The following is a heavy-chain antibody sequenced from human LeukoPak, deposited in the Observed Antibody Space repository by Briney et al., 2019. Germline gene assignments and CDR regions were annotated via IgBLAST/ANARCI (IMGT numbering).Heavy chain of an antibody. CDR3: ARDRRYYDILTGYYPDAFDI. J-gene: IGHJ3*02. D-gene: IGHD3-9*01. Sequence: GGTLRLSCAASGFTFSSYSMSWVRQAPGKGLEWVSIFRGSDGSTYYADSVKGRFTISRDNSKNTLYLQMNSLRAEDTAVYYCARDRRYYDILTGYYPDAFDIWGQGTMVTVSS. CDR2: FRGSDGST. CDR1: GFTFSSYS. V-gene: IGHV3-23*01.